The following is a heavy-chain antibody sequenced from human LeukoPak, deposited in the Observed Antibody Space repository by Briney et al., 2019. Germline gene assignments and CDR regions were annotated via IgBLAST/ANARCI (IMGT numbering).Heavy chain of an antibody. D-gene: IGHD1-26*01. CDR1: GFTFSSYE. J-gene: IGHJ4*02. CDR2: ISSSGSTI. Sequence: GGSLRLSCAASGFTFSSYEMNWVRQAPGKGLERVSYISSSGSTIYYADSVKGRFTISRDNAKNSLYLQMNSLRAEDTAVYYCARVDVGATSDYWGQGTLVTVSS. V-gene: IGHV3-48*03. CDR3: ARVDVGATSDY.